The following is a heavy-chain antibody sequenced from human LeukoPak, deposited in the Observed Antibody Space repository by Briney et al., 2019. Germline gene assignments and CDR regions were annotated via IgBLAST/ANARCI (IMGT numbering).Heavy chain of an antibody. CDR1: GYTFTSYA. Sequence: ASVKVSCKASGYTFTSYAMNWVRQAPGQGLEWMGWISAYNGNTNYAQKLQGRVTMTTDTSTSTAYMELRSLRSDDTAVYYCAREEYYYDSSGDGIDYFDYWGQGTLVTVSS. V-gene: IGHV1-18*01. CDR3: AREEYYYDSSGDGIDYFDY. J-gene: IGHJ4*02. CDR2: ISAYNGNT. D-gene: IGHD3-22*01.